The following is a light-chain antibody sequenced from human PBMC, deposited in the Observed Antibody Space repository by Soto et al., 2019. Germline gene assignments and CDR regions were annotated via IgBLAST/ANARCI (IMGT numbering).Light chain of an antibody. CDR1: QSISSW. J-gene: IGKJ4*01. CDR2: DAS. CDR3: QQYNSYSLT. V-gene: IGKV1-5*01. Sequence: DIQMTQSPSTLSASVGDRATITCRASQSISSWLAWYQQKPGKAPKLLIYDASSWVSGVPSRFSGSGSGPEFTLTISSLQPYDFATYYCQQYNSYSLTFGGGTKVEIK.